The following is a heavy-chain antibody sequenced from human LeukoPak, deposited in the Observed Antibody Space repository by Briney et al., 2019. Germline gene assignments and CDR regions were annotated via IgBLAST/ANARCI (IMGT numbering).Heavy chain of an antibody. Sequence: SEALSLTCAVSGGPFSGYFWSWIRQSSGKGLEWIGEIHNSGTTNYNPSLNSRVTISEDTSKNQFYLNLSSVTAADTAVYYCARRYYYNLGSFPFDFWGQGTLVTVSS. CDR1: GGPFSGYF. CDR3: ARRYYYNLGSFPFDF. V-gene: IGHV4-34*01. D-gene: IGHD3-10*01. CDR2: IHNSGTT. J-gene: IGHJ4*02.